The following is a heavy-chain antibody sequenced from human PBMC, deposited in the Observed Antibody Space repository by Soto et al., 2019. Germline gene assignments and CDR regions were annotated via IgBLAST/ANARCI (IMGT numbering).Heavy chain of an antibody. CDR2: IIPIFGTA. J-gene: IGHJ3*02. D-gene: IGHD2-15*01. CDR1: GGTFSSYA. V-gene: IGHV1-69*01. Sequence: QVQLVQSGAEVKKPGSSVKVSCKASGGTFSSYAISWVRQAPGQGLEWMGGIIPIFGTANYAQKFQGRVTITADESTSTAYMELSSLRSEDTAVYYCARGGEYCSGGSFYDAFDIWGQGTMVTVSS. CDR3: ARGGEYCSGGSFYDAFDI.